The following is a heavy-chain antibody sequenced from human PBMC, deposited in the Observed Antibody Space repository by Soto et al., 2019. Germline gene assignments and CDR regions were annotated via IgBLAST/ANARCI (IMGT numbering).Heavy chain of an antibody. CDR3: ARHRTYYDILTGYGPFYFDY. CDR2: IYYSGST. J-gene: IGHJ4*02. Sequence: SETLSLTCTVSGGSISSSSYYWGWIRQPPGKGLEWIGSIYYSGSTYYNPSLKSRVTISVDTSKNQFSLKLSSVTAADTAVYYCARHRTYYDILTGYGPFYFDYWGQGTLVTV. CDR1: GGSISSSSYY. V-gene: IGHV4-39*01. D-gene: IGHD3-9*01.